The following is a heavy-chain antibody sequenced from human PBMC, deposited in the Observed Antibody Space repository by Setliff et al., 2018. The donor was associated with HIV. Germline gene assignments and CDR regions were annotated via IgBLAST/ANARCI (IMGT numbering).Heavy chain of an antibody. D-gene: IGHD6-19*01. CDR2: TPHDGNNK. V-gene: IGHV3-33*05. CDR3: ARLAGFTSGWYEFDY. Sequence: GGSLRLSCAASGFTFSLFGMHWVRQAPGKGLEWVAFTPHDGNNKEYADSFQGQVTISADKSISTAYLQWNSLKASDTAMYYCARLAGFTSGWYEFDYWGQGTLVTVSS. CDR1: GFTFSLFG. J-gene: IGHJ4*02.